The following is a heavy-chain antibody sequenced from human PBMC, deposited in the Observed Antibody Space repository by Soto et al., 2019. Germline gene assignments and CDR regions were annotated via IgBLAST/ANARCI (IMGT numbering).Heavy chain of an antibody. J-gene: IGHJ4*02. V-gene: IGHV4-39*02. CDR2: IYYRGST. CDR1: GASISSSSYY. CDR3: ARPNNSGSLVGFDS. D-gene: IGHD6-19*01. Sequence: PSETLSLTCTVSGASISSSSYYWAWIRQPPGKGLEWIGSIYYRGSTDYNPSIKSRVTISVDTSKNHFSLKLNSVTAADTAVYYCARPNNSGSLVGFDSWGQGTLVTVSS.